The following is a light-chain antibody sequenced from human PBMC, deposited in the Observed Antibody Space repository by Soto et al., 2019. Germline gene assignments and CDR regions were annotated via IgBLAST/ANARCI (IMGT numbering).Light chain of an antibody. Sequence: QSALTQPASVSGSPGQSITISCTGTSSDVGGYNYVCWYQQHPGRAPKLIIHDVSDRPSGVSSRFSGSKSGNTASLSISGLQAQDEADYYCSSYTSSSTVVFGGGTKVTVL. CDR2: DVS. CDR1: SSDVGGYNY. J-gene: IGLJ2*01. CDR3: SSYTSSSTVV. V-gene: IGLV2-14*01.